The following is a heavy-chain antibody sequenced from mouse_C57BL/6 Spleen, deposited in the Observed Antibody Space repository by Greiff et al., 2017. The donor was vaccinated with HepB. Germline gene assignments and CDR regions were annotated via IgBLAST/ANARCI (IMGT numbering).Heavy chain of an antibody. CDR1: GYAFSSYW. V-gene: IGHV1-80*01. CDR3: ARSSNYGDYYAMDY. J-gene: IGHJ4*01. D-gene: IGHD2-5*01. CDR2: IYPGDGDT. Sequence: QVQLQQSGAELVKPGASVKISCKASGYAFSSYWMNWVKQRPGKGLEWIGQIYPGDGDTNYNGKFKGKATLTADKSSSTAYMQLSSLTSEDSAVYFCARSSNYGDYYAMDYWGQGTSVTVSS.